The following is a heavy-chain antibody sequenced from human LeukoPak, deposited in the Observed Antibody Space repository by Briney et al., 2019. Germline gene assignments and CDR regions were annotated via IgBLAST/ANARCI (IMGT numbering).Heavy chain of an antibody. Sequence: SETLSLTCTVSGGSISSSSYYWGWIRQPPGKGLEWIGSIYYSGSTYYNPSLKSRVTISVDTSKNQFSLKLNSVTAADTAVYYCARRKAAAGAGYFDYWGQGTLVTVSS. V-gene: IGHV4-39*01. J-gene: IGHJ4*02. CDR2: IYYSGST. CDR3: ARRKAAAGAGYFDY. CDR1: GGSISSSSYY. D-gene: IGHD6-13*01.